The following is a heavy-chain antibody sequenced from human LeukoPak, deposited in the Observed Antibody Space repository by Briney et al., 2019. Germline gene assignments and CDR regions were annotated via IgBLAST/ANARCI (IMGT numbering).Heavy chain of an antibody. CDR3: ARDPESSSFDL. D-gene: IGHD6-13*01. CDR2: IDQGGSVR. V-gene: IGHV3-7*01. Sequence: GGSLRLSCAASGFSFSTYWMSWVRQSPEKGLEFVANIDQGGSVRNYMDSLKGRCTISRDNAKKSLYLEINSLRADDTAVYYCARDPESSSFDLWGRGALVTVSS. J-gene: IGHJ4*02. CDR1: GFSFSTYW.